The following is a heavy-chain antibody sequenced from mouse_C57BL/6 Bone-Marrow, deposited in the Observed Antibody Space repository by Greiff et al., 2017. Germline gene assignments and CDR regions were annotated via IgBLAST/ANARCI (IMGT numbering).Heavy chain of an antibody. CDR1: GFNIKDYY. V-gene: IGHV14-1*01. J-gene: IGHJ4*01. CDR3: TTGIYYYGSSLYYYAMDY. D-gene: IGHD1-1*01. CDR2: IDPEDGDT. Sequence: VQLQQSGAELVRPGASVKLSCTASGFNIKDYYMHWVKQRPEQGLEWIGRIDPEDGDTEYAPKFQGKATMTADTSSNTAYLQLSSLTSEDTAVYYCTTGIYYYGSSLYYYAMDYWGQGTSVTVSS.